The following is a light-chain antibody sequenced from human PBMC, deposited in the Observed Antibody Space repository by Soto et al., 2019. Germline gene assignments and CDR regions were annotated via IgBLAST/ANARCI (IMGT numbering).Light chain of an antibody. V-gene: IGKV1-27*01. CDR1: QEINNY. CDR3: QKYTTAPWA. Sequence: DFQMTQSPSSLSASVGDRVIITCRASQEINNYLAWYQQKPGRAPNLLIYAASTLQSGVPSRFSGSGSGTDFTLTISSLQPEDVATYYCQKYTTAPWAFGQGTKVDI. CDR2: AAS. J-gene: IGKJ1*01.